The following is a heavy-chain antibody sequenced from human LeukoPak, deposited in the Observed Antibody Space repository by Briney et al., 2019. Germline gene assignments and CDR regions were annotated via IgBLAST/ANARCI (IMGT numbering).Heavy chain of an antibody. CDR2: TSAYNGNT. Sequence: ASVKASCKASGYTFTSYGISWVRQAPGQGLEWMGWTSAYNGNTKYAQKLQGRVTMTTDTSTSTAYMELRSLRSDDTAVYFCARDPRTVVTSEALDYWGQGTLVTVSS. D-gene: IGHD4-23*01. J-gene: IGHJ4*02. CDR3: ARDPRTVVTSEALDY. V-gene: IGHV1-18*01. CDR1: GYTFTSYG.